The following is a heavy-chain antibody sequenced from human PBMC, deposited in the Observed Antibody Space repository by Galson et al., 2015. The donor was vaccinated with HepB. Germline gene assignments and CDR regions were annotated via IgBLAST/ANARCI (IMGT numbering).Heavy chain of an antibody. Sequence: QSGAEVKKPGESLRISCKASGGTFSSYAISWVRQAPGQGLEWMGGIIPILGIAIYAQKFQGRVTMTEDTSTDTAYMELSSLRSEDTAVYYCATDSSYNWFDPWGQGTLVTVSS. CDR3: ATDSSYNWFDP. D-gene: IGHD6-6*01. J-gene: IGHJ5*02. CDR2: IIPILGIA. CDR1: GGTFSSYA. V-gene: IGHV1-69*10.